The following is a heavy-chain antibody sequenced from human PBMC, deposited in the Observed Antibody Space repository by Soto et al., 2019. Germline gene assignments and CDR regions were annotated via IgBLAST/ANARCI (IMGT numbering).Heavy chain of an antibody. CDR3: ARGQSDYGGNDFDY. V-gene: IGHV1-3*02. J-gene: IGHJ4*02. Sequence: VASVKVSCKASGYTFTSYAMHWVRQAPGQRLEWMGWSNAGNGNTKYSQEFQGRVTITRDTSASTAYMELSSLRSEDMAVYYCARGQSDYGGNDFDYWGQGTLVTVSS. D-gene: IGHD4-17*01. CDR1: GYTFTSYA. CDR2: SNAGNGNT.